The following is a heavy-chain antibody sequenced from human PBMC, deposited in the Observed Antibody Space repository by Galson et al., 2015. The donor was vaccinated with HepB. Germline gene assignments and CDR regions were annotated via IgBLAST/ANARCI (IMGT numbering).Heavy chain of an antibody. D-gene: IGHD3-16*01. CDR3: ARDWGSPGNWFDP. J-gene: IGHJ5*02. V-gene: IGHV4-31*03. CDR1: GASISSGGYF. CDR2: IYYSGST. Sequence: TLSLTCTVSGASISSGGYFWSWIRQHPGKGLEWIGYIYYSGSTYYNPSLKSRVTISVGTSKNQFSLKLSSVTAADTAVYYCARDWGSPGNWFDPWGQGTLVTVSS.